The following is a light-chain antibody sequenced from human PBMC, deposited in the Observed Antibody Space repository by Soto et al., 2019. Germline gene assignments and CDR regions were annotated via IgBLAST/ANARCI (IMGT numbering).Light chain of an antibody. CDR1: NIGSES. J-gene: IGLJ2*01. V-gene: IGLV3-21*02. CDR2: DDS. CDR3: QVWGSISDHPV. Sequence: SYELTQAPSVSVAPGQTARITCGGNNIGSESVHWYQQKPGQAPVLVVYDDSDRPSGIPERFSGSNSGNTATLTISRVAAGDEADYYCQVWGSISDHPVFGGGTKLTVL.